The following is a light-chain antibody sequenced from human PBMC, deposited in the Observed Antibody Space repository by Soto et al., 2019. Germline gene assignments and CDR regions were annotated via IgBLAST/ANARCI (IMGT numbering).Light chain of an antibody. V-gene: IGLV2-11*01. CDR1: SSDVGGYNY. J-gene: IGLJ1*01. CDR3: CSYAGSDFYV. CDR2: DVT. Sequence: QSALAQPRSVSGYPGQSVTISCTGTSSDVGGYNYVSWYQQHPGKAPKLMIYDVTKRPLGVPDRLSGSKSGNTASLIISGLQAEDEADYYCCSYAGSDFYVFGTGTKVTVL.